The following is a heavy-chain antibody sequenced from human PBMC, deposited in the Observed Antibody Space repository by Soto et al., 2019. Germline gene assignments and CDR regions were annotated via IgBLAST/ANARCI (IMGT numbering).Heavy chain of an antibody. CDR2: INPNSGGT. D-gene: IGHD2-2*01. J-gene: IGHJ6*02. CDR3: AREVVVPAASNYYYYYGMDV. V-gene: IGHV1-2*04. Sequence: EASVKVSCKASGYTFTGYYMHWVRQAPGQGLEWMGWINPNSGGTNYAQKFQGWVTMTRDTSISTAYMELSRLRSDDTAVYYCAREVVVPAASNYYYYYGMDVWGQGTTVTVSS. CDR1: GYTFTGYY.